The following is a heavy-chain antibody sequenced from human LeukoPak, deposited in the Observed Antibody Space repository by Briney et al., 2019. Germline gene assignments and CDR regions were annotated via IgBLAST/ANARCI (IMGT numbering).Heavy chain of an antibody. D-gene: IGHD3-3*01. V-gene: IGHV4-59*01. CDR2: IYYSGST. Sequence: PSETLSLTCTVSGGSISSYYWSWIRQPPGKGLEWIGYIYYSGSTNYNPSLKSRVTISVDTSKNQFSLKLSSVTAADTAVYYCARGTFWSGDRNWFDPWGQGTLVTVSS. J-gene: IGHJ5*02. CDR1: GGSISSYY. CDR3: ARGTFWSGDRNWFDP.